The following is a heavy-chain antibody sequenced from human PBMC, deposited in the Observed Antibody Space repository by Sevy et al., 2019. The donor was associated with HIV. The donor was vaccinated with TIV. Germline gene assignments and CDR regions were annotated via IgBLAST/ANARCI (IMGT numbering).Heavy chain of an antibody. CDR2: MNPNSGNT. J-gene: IGHJ6*02. CDR1: GYTFTSYD. CDR3: XXXXXXGXMVXXVIRGGYYYYGMDV. D-gene: IGHD3-10*01. V-gene: IGHV1-8*01. Sequence: ASVKVSCKASGYTFTSYDINWVRQATGQGLEWMGWMNPNSGNTGYAQKFQGRVTMTRNTSISTAYMELSSLRSEDTXXXXXXXXXXXGXMVXXVIRGGYYYYGMDVWGQGTTVTVSS.